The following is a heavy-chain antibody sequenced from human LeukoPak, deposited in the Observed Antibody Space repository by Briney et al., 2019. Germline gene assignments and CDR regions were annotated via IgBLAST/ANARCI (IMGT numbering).Heavy chain of an antibody. CDR1: GFPFGDYA. D-gene: IGHD3-22*01. Sequence: GGSLRLSCTASGFPFGDYAMSWVRQAPGKGLEWIGFIRSKACGGATQYAASVKGRFTISRDDSKYIAYLQMNSLKTEDTAVYFCTRDYYYDTSSYRYWGQGTLVAVSS. CDR3: TRDYYYDTSSYRY. V-gene: IGHV3-49*04. J-gene: IGHJ4*02. CDR2: IRSKACGGAT.